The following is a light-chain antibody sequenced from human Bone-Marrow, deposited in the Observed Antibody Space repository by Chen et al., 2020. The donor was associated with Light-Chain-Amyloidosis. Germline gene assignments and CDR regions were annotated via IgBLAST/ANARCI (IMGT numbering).Light chain of an antibody. Sequence: QSALTQPPSASGSPGQSVTISCTGTSSDVGAYNYVSWYQQHPGEAPRLLIYEVTKRPSGVPDRFSGSKSGNTASLTVSGLQAEDEGEYSCNSFAGGNNFVVFGGGTKLTVL. CDR1: SSDVGAYNY. CDR3: NSFAGGNNFVV. CDR2: EVT. J-gene: IGLJ2*01. V-gene: IGLV2-8*01.